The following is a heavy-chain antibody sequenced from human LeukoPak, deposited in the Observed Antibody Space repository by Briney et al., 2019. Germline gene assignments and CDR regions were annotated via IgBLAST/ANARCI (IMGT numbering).Heavy chain of an antibody. CDR3: AREPEGLTTESH. CDR2: IILILDIA. J-gene: IGHJ4*02. V-gene: IGHV1-69*04. D-gene: IGHD1-14*01. CDR1: GGTFNNCI. Sequence: SVKVSCKTSGGTFNNCIISWVRQAPGQGLEWVGTIILILDIANYAQKFQGRVAITADTSTSTAYMELSDLGSEDTAVYFCAREPEGLTTESHWGQGTLFTVSS.